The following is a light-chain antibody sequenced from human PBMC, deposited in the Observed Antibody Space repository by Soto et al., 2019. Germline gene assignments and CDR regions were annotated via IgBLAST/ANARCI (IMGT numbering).Light chain of an antibody. CDR2: GAS. J-gene: IGKJ1*01. CDR3: QHYNTWPWT. CDR1: HSVSSS. V-gene: IGKV3-15*01. Sequence: EVVMTQSPATLSVSPWQRVTLSCRASHSVSSSLAWYQQKPGQAPRLLISGASTRAAGVPARFSGSGSGTDFTLTISSLQSEDFAVYYCQHYNTWPWTFGQGTKVDIK.